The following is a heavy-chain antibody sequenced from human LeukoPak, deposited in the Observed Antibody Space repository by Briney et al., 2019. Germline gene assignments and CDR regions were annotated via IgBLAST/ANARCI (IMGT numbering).Heavy chain of an antibody. J-gene: IGHJ6*02. CDR2: ISGSGGST. CDR3: ARDKQWLVQGYYYYGMDV. V-gene: IGHV3-23*01. D-gene: IGHD6-19*01. CDR1: GFTFSSYA. Sequence: GSLRLSCAASGFTFSSYAMSWVRHAPGKGLEWVSAISGSGGSTYYADSVKGRFTISRDNSKNTLYLQMNSLRAEDTAVYYCARDKQWLVQGYYYYGMDVWGQGTTVTVSS.